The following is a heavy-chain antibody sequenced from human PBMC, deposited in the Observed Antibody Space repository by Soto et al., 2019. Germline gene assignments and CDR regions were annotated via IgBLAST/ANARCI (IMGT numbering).Heavy chain of an antibody. J-gene: IGHJ4*02. V-gene: IGHV3-64D*08. D-gene: IGHD6-13*01. Sequence: GGSLRLSCSASGFTFSSYAMHWVRQAPGKGLEYVSAISSNGGSTYYADSVKGRFTISRDNSKNTLYLQMSSLRAEDTAVYYCAKSGAAGTLWYFDHWGQGTLVTVSS. CDR2: ISSNGGST. CDR3: AKSGAAGTLWYFDH. CDR1: GFTFSSYA.